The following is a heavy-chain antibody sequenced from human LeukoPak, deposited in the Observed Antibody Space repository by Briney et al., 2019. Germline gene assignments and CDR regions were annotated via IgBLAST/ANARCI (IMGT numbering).Heavy chain of an antibody. CDR2: ISGSGGST. D-gene: IGHD3-22*01. CDR1: GFTFSSYA. Sequence: PGGSLRLSCAASGFTFSSYAMSWVRQAPGKGLEWVSAISGSGGSTYYADSVKGRFTISRDNSKNTLYLQMNSLRAEDTALYYCARGVDYDSSGYYSPYFDYWGQGTLVTVSS. V-gene: IGHV3-23*01. CDR3: ARGVDYDSSGYYSPYFDY. J-gene: IGHJ4*02.